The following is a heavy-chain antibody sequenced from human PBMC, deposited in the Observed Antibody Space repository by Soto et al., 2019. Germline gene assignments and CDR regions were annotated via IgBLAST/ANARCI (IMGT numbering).Heavy chain of an antibody. J-gene: IGHJ4*02. CDR3: ARGPPLGY. Sequence: SETLSLTCTVSGGSISSGGYYWSWVRQHPGKGLEWIGCIYYSGNTYYNPSLKSRVTISVDTSKNQFSLKLSSVTAADTAVYYCARGPPLGYWGQGTLVTVAS. V-gene: IGHV4-31*03. CDR2: IYYSGNT. CDR1: GGSISSGGYY.